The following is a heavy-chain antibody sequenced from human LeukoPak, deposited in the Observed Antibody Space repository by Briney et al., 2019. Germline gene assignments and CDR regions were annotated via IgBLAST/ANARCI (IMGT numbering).Heavy chain of an antibody. CDR3: AKEGGGSYYFDY. CDR2: ISYDGSNK. D-gene: IGHD1-26*01. CDR1: GFTFSSYG. Sequence: GGSLRLSCAASGFTFSSYGMHWVRQAPGKGLEWVAVISYDGSNKYYADSVKGRLTISRDNSKNTLYLQMNSLGAEDTAVYYCAKEGGGSYYFDYWGQGTLVTVSS. J-gene: IGHJ4*02. V-gene: IGHV3-30*18.